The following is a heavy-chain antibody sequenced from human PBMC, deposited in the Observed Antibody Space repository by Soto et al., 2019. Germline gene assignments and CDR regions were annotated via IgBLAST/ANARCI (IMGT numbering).Heavy chain of an antibody. CDR3: ARTLFDWLLLGSARFDY. J-gene: IGHJ4*02. CDR1: GGSISSSSYY. CDR2: IYYSGST. V-gene: IGHV4-39*01. D-gene: IGHD3-9*01. Sequence: QLQLQESGPGLVKPSETLSLTCTVSGGSISSSSYYWGWIRQPPGKGLEWIGSIYYSGSTYYNPSLKSRVNISVDTSKHQFSLKLSSVTAADTAVYYCARTLFDWLLLGSARFDYWGQGTLVTVSS.